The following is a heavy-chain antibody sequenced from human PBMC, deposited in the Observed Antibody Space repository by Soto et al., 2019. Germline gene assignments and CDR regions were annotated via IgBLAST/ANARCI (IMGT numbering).Heavy chain of an antibody. Sequence: QVQLVESGGGVVQPGKSLTLSCAASGFTFSNFAIHWVRQAPGKGLEWVALISYDGSNQYYADSVQGQFTISRDNSKNTLFLEMSSLRAEDTAVYYCARAPSSGWYGGFDYWGKGALVNVSS. CDR3: ARAPSSGWYGGFDY. V-gene: IGHV3-30*04. J-gene: IGHJ4*02. CDR1: GFTFSNFA. D-gene: IGHD6-19*01. CDR2: ISYDGSNQ.